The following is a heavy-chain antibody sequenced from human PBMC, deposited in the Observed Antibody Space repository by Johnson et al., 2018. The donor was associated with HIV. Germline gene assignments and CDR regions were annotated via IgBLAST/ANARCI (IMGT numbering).Heavy chain of an antibody. CDR1: GFTFSSYA. D-gene: IGHD4-17*01. J-gene: IGHJ3*02. Sequence: QVQLVESGGGVVQPGRSLRLSCAASGFTFSSYAMHWVRQAPGKGLEWVAVISYDGSNEYYADSVKGRFTISRDNSKNTLYLQMNSLRADDTAVYFCARDRFGDSDAFDIWGQGTMVTVSS. CDR3: ARDRFGDSDAFDI. V-gene: IGHV3-30*04. CDR2: ISYDGSNE.